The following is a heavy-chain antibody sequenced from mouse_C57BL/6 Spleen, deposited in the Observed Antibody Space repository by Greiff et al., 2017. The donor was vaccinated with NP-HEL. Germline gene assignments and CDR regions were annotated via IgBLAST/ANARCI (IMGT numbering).Heavy chain of an antibody. CDR3: TRWAPSYYGSSPHAMDY. J-gene: IGHJ4*01. D-gene: IGHD1-1*01. CDR2: IRNKANNHAT. Sequence: EVKVEESGGGLVQPGGSMKLSCAASGFTFSDAWMDWVRQSPEKGLEWVAEIRNKANNHATYYAESVKGRFTISRDDSKSSVYLQMNSLRAEDTGIYYCTRWAPSYYGSSPHAMDYWGQGTSVTVSS. V-gene: IGHV6-6*01. CDR1: GFTFSDAW.